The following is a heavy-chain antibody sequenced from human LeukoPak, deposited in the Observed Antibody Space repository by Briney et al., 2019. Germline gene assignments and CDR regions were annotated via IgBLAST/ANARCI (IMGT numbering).Heavy chain of an antibody. CDR2: ISYDGTNK. CDR3: VRSPTYYNMDV. CDR1: GFTFSNYV. Sequence: PGESLTLSCAASGFTFSNYVIHWVRQAPGKGLEWLAVISYDGTNKYYADFVKGRFTISRDHSQSTVDLQMNTLGGVETAVYYCVRSPTYYNMDVWGKGTTVTVSS. J-gene: IGHJ6*03. V-gene: IGHV3-30*03.